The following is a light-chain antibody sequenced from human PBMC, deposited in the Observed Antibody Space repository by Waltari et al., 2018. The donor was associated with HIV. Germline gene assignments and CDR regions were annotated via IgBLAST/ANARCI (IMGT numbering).Light chain of an antibody. J-gene: IGLJ2*01. CDR3: QVWESSTDDHQVV. CDR1: NIGSKR. V-gene: IGLV3-21*02. CDR2: DDR. Sequence: SYVLTQPPSVSVAPGQTARMTCGGNNIGSKRLHWYQQKPGQAPVLVGYDDRYRPSGIPERFSGSNFGNTATLTITRVEAGDEADYYCQVWESSTDDHQVVFGGGTKLTVL.